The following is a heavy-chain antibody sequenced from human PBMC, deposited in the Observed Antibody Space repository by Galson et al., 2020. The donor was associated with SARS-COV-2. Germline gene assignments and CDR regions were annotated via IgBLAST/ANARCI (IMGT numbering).Heavy chain of an antibody. CDR1: GFTFSSYA. CDR3: ARCLLLWLGEPDY. Sequence: GGSLRLSCAASGFTFSSYAMHWVRQAPGKGLEWVAVISYDGSNKYYADSVKGRFTISRDNSKNTLYLQMNSLRAEDTAVYYCARCLLLWLGEPDYWGTGTLVTVSS. D-gene: IGHD3-10*01. V-gene: IGHV3-30*04. CDR2: ISYDGSNK. J-gene: IGHJ4*02.